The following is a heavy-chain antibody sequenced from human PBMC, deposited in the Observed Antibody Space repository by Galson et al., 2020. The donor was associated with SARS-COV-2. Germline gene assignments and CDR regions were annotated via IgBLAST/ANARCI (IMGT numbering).Heavy chain of an antibody. V-gene: IGHV1-46*01. D-gene: IGHD3-22*01. J-gene: IGHJ6*03. CDR3: ARDAVKNYYDSSGYYNYYYMDV. CDR2: INPSGGST. Sequence: ASVKVSCKASGYTFTGYYMHWVRQAPGQGLEWMGIINPSGGSTSYAQKFQGRVTMTRDTSTSTVYMELSSLRSEDTAVYYCARDAVKNYYDSSGYYNYYYMDVWAKGPRSPSP. CDR1: GYTFTGYY.